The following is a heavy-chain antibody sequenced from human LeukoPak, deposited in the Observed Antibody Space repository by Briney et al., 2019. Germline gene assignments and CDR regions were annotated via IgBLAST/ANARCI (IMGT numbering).Heavy chain of an antibody. CDR2: IYYSGST. CDR1: GGSISSSSYY. D-gene: IGHD3-22*01. V-gene: IGHV4-39*07. CDR3: ARSHYYDSSGYVDY. J-gene: IGHJ4*02. Sequence: PSETLSLTCTVSGGSISSSSYYWGWIRQPPGKGLEWIGSIYYSGSTNYNPSLKSRVTISVDTSKNQFSLKLSSVTAADTAVYYCARSHYYDSSGYVDYWGQGTLVTVSS.